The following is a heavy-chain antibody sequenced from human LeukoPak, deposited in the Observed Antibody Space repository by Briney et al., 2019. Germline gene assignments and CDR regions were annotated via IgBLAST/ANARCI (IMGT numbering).Heavy chain of an antibody. J-gene: IGHJ6*03. D-gene: IGHD2-15*01. CDR1: GGSISSGSYY. Sequence: PSETLSLTCTVSGGSISSGSYYWGWIRQPPGKGLEWIGSIYYSGSTYDNPSLKSRVTMSVDRSKNQFSPKLSSVTAADTAVYYCARTTEGYCRGRSCYSYHYYMDVWGKGTTVTVSS. V-gene: IGHV4-39*07. CDR2: IYYSGST. CDR3: ARTTEGYCRGRSCYSYHYYMDV.